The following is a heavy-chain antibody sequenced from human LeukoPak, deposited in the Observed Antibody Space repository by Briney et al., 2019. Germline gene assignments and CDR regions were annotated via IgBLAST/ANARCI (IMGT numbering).Heavy chain of an antibody. CDR1: GGSFSGYY. J-gene: IGHJ4*02. Sequence: SETLSLTCAVYGGSFSGYYWSWIRQPPGKGLEWIGEINHSGSTNYNPSLKSRVTISVDTSKNQFFLTLNSVTAADSAVYYCARGGIAAAGDHWGQGTLVTVSS. CDR2: INHSGST. CDR3: ARGGIAAAGDH. V-gene: IGHV4-34*01. D-gene: IGHD6-13*01.